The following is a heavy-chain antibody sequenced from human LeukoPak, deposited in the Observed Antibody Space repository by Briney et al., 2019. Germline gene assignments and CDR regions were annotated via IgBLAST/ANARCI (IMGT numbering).Heavy chain of an antibody. CDR2: INHSGST. D-gene: IGHD2-2*01. J-gene: IGHJ6*03. Sequence: SETLSLTCAVYGGSFSGYYWSWIRQPPGKGLEWIGEINHSGSTNYNPSLKSRVTISVDTSKNQFSLKLSSVTAADTAVYYCARVPAAKDSYYYYYYMDVWGKGTTVTVSS. V-gene: IGHV4-34*01. CDR3: ARVPAAKDSYYYYYYMDV. CDR1: GGSFSGYY.